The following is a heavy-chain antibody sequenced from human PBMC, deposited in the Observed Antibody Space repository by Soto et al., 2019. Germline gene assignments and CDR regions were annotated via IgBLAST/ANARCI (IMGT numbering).Heavy chain of an antibody. D-gene: IGHD5-18*01. CDR1: GGSFSGYY. CDR2: INHSGST. CDR3: ARGRGYSYDYLPGMDV. Sequence: SETLSLTCAVYGGSFSGYYWSWIRQPPGKGLEWIGEINHSGSTNYNPSLKSRVTISVDTSKNQFSLKLSSVTAADTAVYYCARGRGYSYDYLPGMDVWGQGTTVTVSS. J-gene: IGHJ6*02. V-gene: IGHV4-34*01.